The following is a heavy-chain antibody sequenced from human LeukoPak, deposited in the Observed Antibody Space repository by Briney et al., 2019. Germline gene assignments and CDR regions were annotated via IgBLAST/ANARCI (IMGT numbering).Heavy chain of an antibody. J-gene: IGHJ4*02. Sequence: EASVKVSCKASGYTFTTYYIHWVRQAPGQRLEWMGIIAPRGGTTIYSQNFQGRVTVTRDTSTNTVYMDLSSLRSEDTAVYYCAREPEPKFDSSGGGIDYWGQGTLVTVSS. CDR3: AREPEPKFDSSGGGIDY. CDR1: GYTFTTYY. CDR2: IAPRGGTT. D-gene: IGHD3-22*01. V-gene: IGHV1-46*01.